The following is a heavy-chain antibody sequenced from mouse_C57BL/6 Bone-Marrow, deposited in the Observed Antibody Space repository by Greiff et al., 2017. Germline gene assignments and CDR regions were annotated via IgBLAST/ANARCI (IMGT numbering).Heavy chain of an antibody. Sequence: EVKLVESGGDLVKPGGSLKLSCAASGFTFSSYGMSWVRQTPDKRLEWVATISSGGSYTYYPDSVKGRFTISRDNAKNTLYLQMSSLKSEDTAMYYWARKDGYWGQGTTLTVSS. CDR3: ARKDGY. CDR1: GFTFSSYG. CDR2: ISSGGSYT. J-gene: IGHJ2*01. V-gene: IGHV5-6*01. D-gene: IGHD2-3*01.